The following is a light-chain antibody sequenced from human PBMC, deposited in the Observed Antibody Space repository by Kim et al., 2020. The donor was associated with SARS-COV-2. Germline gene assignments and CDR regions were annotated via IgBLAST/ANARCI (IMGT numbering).Light chain of an antibody. J-gene: IGLJ3*02. CDR1: SSDVGCYNY. CDR3: NSYTSSSTRV. CDR2: DVS. Sequence: GQSITISCTGTSSDVGCYNYVSWYQQHPGKAPKLMIYDVSNRPSGVSTRFSGSKSGNTASLTISGLQAEDEADYYCNSYTSSSTRVFGGGTQLTVL. V-gene: IGLV2-14*03.